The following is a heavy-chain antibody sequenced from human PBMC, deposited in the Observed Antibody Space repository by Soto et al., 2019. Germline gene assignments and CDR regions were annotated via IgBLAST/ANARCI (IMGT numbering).Heavy chain of an antibody. D-gene: IGHD5-18*01. CDR3: ARGYGRNFDY. Sequence: SETLSLTCTVSGGSISSSNWWSWVRQPPGKGLEWIGEIYHSGSTNYNPSLKSRVTISVDTSKNQFSLKLSSVTAADTAVYYCARGYGRNFDYWGQGTLVTVSS. V-gene: IGHV4-4*02. CDR2: IYHSGST. J-gene: IGHJ4*02. CDR1: GGSISSSNW.